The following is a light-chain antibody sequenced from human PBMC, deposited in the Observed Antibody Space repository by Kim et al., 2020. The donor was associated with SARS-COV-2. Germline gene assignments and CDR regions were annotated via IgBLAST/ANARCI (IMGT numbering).Light chain of an antibody. Sequence: GQSITIPRTGTSSDGGSYNLVSWYQQHPGKAPKLMIYEGSKRPSGVSNRFSGSKSGNTASLTISGLQAEDEADYYCCSYAGSSTYVFGTGTKVTVL. V-gene: IGLV2-23*01. J-gene: IGLJ1*01. CDR3: CSYAGSSTYV. CDR1: SSDGGSYNL. CDR2: EGS.